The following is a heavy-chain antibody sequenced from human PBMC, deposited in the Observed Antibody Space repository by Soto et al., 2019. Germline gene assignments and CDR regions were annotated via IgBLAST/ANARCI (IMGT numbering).Heavy chain of an antibody. V-gene: IGHV2-26*01. J-gene: IGHJ5*02. CDR1: GFSLSNARMG. CDR3: AREITGPYGNWFDP. Sequence: GSGPTLVNPTETLTLTCAVSGFSLSNARMGVSWIRQPPGKALEWLAHIFSNDEKSYSTSLKSRLTISKDTSKSQVVLTMTNMDPVDTATYYCAREITGPYGNWFDPWGQGTLVTVSS. D-gene: IGHD3-16*01. CDR2: IFSNDEK.